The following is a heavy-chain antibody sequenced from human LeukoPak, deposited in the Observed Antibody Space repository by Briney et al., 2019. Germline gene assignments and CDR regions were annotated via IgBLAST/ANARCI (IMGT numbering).Heavy chain of an antibody. Sequence: GASVKVSCTASGYTFTSYGISWVRQAPGQGLEWMGWISAYNGNTNYAQKLQGRVTMTTDTSTRTAYMELRSLRSDDTAVYYWAILVYEILTGSYYLDYWGQGAKASVSS. CDR3: AILVYEILTGSYYLDY. D-gene: IGHD3-9*01. CDR1: GYTFTSYG. J-gene: IGHJ4*02. V-gene: IGHV1-18*04. CDR2: ISAYNGNT.